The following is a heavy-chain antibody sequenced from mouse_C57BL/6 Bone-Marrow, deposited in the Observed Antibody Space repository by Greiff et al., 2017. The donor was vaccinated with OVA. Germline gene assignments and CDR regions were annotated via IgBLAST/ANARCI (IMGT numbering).Heavy chain of an antibody. CDR2: IHPNSGST. J-gene: IGHJ3*01. CDR1: GYTFTSYW. Sequence: QVQLQQPGAELVKPGASVKLSCTASGYTFTSYWMHWVKQSPGQGLEWIGMIHPNSGSTNYNEKFTSKATLTVDKSSSTAYMQLSSMTSEDSAVYYCARKGSYYGSWFAYWGQGTLVTVSA. D-gene: IGHD1-1*01. V-gene: IGHV1-64*01. CDR3: ARKGSYYGSWFAY.